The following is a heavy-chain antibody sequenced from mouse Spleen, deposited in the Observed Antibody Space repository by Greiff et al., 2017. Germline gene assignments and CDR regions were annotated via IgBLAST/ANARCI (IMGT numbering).Heavy chain of an antibody. D-gene: IGHD2-3*01. J-gene: IGHJ4*01. CDR3: ARVLYDGPRYAMDY. CDR2: ISSGGGNT. Sequence: EVMLVESGGGLVKLGGSLKLSCAASGFTFSSYAMSWVRQTPEKRLEWVATISSGGGNTYYPDSVKGRFTISRDNAKNTLYLQMSSLKSEDTAMYYCARVLYDGPRYAMDYWGQGTSVTVSS. V-gene: IGHV5-9*01. CDR1: GFTFSSYA.